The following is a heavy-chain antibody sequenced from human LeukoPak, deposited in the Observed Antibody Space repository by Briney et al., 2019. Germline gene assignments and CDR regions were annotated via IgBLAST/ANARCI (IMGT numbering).Heavy chain of an antibody. CDR2: IWYDGSNI. CDR3: ARMMSGSLDY. J-gene: IGHJ4*02. V-gene: IGHV3-33*01. CDR1: GFTFSSYG. D-gene: IGHD1-26*01. Sequence: PGGSLRLSCAASGFTFSSYGMHWVRQAPGKGLEWVAVIWYDGSNIYYADSVKGRFTISRDNSKNTLYLQMNSLRAEDTALYYCARMMSGSLDYWSQGALVTVSS.